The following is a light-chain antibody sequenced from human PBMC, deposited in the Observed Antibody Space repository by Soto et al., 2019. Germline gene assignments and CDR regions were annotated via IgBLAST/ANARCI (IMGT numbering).Light chain of an antibody. CDR3: QQRSNWPPIT. CDR2: DAS. Sequence: EIVLTQSPATLSLSPGERATLYCRASQSVSRYLAWYQQKHAQPPRLIIYDASNRATGIPARFSGSGAGTEFILTISSLEPEDFAFYYCQQRSNWPPITFGQGTRLEIK. J-gene: IGKJ5*01. CDR1: QSVSRY. V-gene: IGKV3-11*01.